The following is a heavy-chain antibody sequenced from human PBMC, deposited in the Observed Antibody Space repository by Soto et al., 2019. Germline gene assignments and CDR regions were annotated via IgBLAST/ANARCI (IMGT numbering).Heavy chain of an antibody. CDR3: ARGCYDFWSGYFCFNS. J-gene: IGHJ4*02. CDR1: GFTFSSYS. Sequence: EVQLVESGGGLVKPGGSLRLSCAASGFTFSSYSMNWVRQAPGKGLEWVSSISSSSSYISYGDSVKGRFTVSRDSAKNSRYLQMNSLRAEDTAVYYCARGCYDFWSGYFCFNSWGPGTRVTVSS. D-gene: IGHD3-3*01. CDR2: ISSSSSYI. V-gene: IGHV3-21*01.